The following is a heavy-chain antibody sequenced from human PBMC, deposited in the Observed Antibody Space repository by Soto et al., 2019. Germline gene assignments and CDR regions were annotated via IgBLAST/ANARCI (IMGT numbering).Heavy chain of an antibody. D-gene: IGHD1-1*01. CDR3: ARSEGTGIGPWGMDV. Sequence: SVKVSCKASGGTFSSYAISWVRQAPGQGLEWMGGIIPIFGTANYAQKFQGRVTITADESTSTAYMELSSLRSEDTAVYYCARSEGTGIGPWGMDVWGQGTTVTVSS. J-gene: IGHJ6*02. CDR2: IIPIFGTA. CDR1: GGTFSSYA. V-gene: IGHV1-69*13.